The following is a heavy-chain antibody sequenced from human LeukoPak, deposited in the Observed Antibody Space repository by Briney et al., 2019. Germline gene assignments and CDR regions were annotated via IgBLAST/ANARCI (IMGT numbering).Heavy chain of an antibody. D-gene: IGHD1-26*01. Sequence: GGSLRLSCAASGFTFSSYDMHWVRHATGKGLEWVSAIGTAGDTYYPGSVKGRFTISRENAKNSLYLQMNSLRAGDTAVYYCARGEWELRYYGMDVWGQGTTVTVSS. CDR1: GFTFSSYD. J-gene: IGHJ6*02. CDR2: IGTAGDT. CDR3: ARGEWELRYYGMDV. V-gene: IGHV3-13*01.